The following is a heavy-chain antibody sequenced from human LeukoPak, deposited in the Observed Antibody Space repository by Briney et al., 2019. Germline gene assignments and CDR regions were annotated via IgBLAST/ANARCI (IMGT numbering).Heavy chain of an antibody. CDR1: GYTFTGFY. Sequence: ASVKVSCKASGYTFTGFYMHWVRQAPGQGLEWMGWINPNSGGTNYAQKFQGRVTMTRDTSISTAYMELSRLRSDDTAVYYCARIPISSWNKRLYYFDYWGQGTLVTVSS. V-gene: IGHV1-2*02. D-gene: IGHD1/OR15-1a*01. CDR2: INPNSGGT. J-gene: IGHJ4*02. CDR3: ARIPISSWNKRLYYFDY.